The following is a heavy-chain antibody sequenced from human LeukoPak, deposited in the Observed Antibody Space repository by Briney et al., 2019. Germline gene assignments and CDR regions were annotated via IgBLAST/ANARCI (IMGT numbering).Heavy chain of an antibody. CDR3: AKGKTNYWFDY. CDR1: GFTFSSYA. CDR2: ISGTGGST. J-gene: IGHJ4*02. V-gene: IGHV3-23*01. Sequence: GGSLRLSCAASGFTFSSYAMSWVRQAPGKGLEWVSAISGTGGSTYYADSVKGRFTISRDNSKNTLYLQMDSLRAEDTAVYYCAKGKTNYWFDYWGQGTLVTVSS. D-gene: IGHD4-4*01.